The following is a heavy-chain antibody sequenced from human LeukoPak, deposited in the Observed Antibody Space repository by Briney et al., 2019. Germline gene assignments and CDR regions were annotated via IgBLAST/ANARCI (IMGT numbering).Heavy chain of an antibody. D-gene: IGHD2-2*01. J-gene: IGHJ4*02. V-gene: IGHV3-23*01. CDR1: GFTFNSYT. CDR2: ISGSGGST. Sequence: PGGSLRLSCAASGFTFNSYTMNWVRQAPGKGLEWVSVISGSGGSTYYADSVKGRFTISRDNSKNTLYLQMNSLRAEDTAVYYGPKGWRSRTTPLASWAQGPPAPASS. CDR3: PKGWRSRTTPLAS.